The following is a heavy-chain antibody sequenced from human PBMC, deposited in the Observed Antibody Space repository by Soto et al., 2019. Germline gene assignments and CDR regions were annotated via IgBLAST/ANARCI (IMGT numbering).Heavy chain of an antibody. CDR2: ISSSSSYI. CDR1: GFTFSSYS. V-gene: IGHV3-21*01. D-gene: IGHD4-17*01. CDR3: ARVTPRDRYGGNSDADY. J-gene: IGHJ4*02. Sequence: PGGSLRLSCAASGFTFSSYSMNWVRQAPGKGLEWVSSISSSSSYIYYADSVKGRFTISRDNAKNSLYLQMNSLRAEDTAVYYCARVTPRDRYGGNSDADYWGQGTLVTVSS.